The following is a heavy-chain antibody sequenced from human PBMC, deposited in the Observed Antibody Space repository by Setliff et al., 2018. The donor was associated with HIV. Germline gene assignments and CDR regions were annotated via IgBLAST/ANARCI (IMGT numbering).Heavy chain of an antibody. CDR3: ARLIHTGLLYFDY. CDR1: GFSISGHF. V-gene: IGHV4-4*09. CDR2: IYTSGTT. J-gene: IGHJ4*02. D-gene: IGHD2-8*02. Sequence: PSETLSLTCFVSGFSISGHFWGWIRQPPGKGLEWIGYIYTSGTTEYNPSLDSRVTRSVDTSRDKFSLNLRSVTAADTALYFCARLIHTGLLYFDYWGLGRLVTVSS.